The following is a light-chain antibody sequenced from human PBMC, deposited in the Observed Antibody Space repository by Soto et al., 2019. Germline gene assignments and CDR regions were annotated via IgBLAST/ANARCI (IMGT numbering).Light chain of an antibody. J-gene: IGKJ5*01. Sequence: EIVMTQSPATLSVSPGGRATLSCRASQSVNSKVAWYQQKPGQSPRLLIYGASSRATGIPDRFIGSGSGTDFTLTISRLEPEDFAVYACQQYGRAPITFGQGTRLEI. CDR3: QQYGRAPIT. CDR1: QSVNSK. CDR2: GAS. V-gene: IGKV3-20*01.